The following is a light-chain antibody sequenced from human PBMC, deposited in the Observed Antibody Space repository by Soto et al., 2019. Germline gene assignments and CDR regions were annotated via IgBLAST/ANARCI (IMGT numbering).Light chain of an antibody. J-gene: IGKJ1*01. CDR2: GAS. CDR1: QSVTDNY. CDR3: QQYGSSRT. Sequence: EIVLTQSPATLSLSPGERATLSCRASQSVTDNYLAWYQQKPGQAPRLVISGASSRTSGIPDRFSGSGSGTDFTLTISRLEPEDFAVYYCQQYGSSRTFGQGTKVDIK. V-gene: IGKV3-20*01.